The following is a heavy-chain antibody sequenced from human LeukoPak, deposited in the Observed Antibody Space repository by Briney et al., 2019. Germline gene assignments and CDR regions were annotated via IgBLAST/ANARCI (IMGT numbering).Heavy chain of an antibody. CDR1: GFTFSSIA. J-gene: IGHJ4*02. Sequence: PGGSLRLSCAASGFTFSSIAMSWVRQAPDKRLEWVSTISGSGGGTYYADSVKGRFTISRDDSKNTLYLQMNSLRADDTAVYYCAKDLGRYRNNFFDYWGQGNLVTVSS. D-gene: IGHD1-26*01. CDR2: ISGSGGGT. CDR3: AKDLGRYRNNFFDY. V-gene: IGHV3-23*01.